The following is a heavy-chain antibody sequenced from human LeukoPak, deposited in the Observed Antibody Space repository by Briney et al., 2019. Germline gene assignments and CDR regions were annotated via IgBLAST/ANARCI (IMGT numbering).Heavy chain of an antibody. V-gene: IGHV1-8*01. CDR3: ARVFSDGYIDY. J-gene: IGHJ4*02. D-gene: IGHD5-24*01. CDR1: GYTFTSYD. CDR2: MNPNSGNT. Sequence: ASVKVSCKASGYTFTSYDINWVRQATGQGLEWMGWMNPNSGNTGYAQKFQGRVTITADESTSTAYMELSSLRSEDTAVYYCARVFSDGYIDYWGQGTLVTVSS.